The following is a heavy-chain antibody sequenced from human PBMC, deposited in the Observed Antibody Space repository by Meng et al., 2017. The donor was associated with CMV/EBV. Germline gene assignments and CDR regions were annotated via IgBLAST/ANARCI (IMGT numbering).Heavy chain of an antibody. CDR1: GGSFSGYY. D-gene: IGHD3-10*01. CDR3: ARESMVRGED. Sequence: QRWGAGLLNPSEPLSLTCAVYGGSFSGYYWSWIRQPPGKGLEWIGEINHSGSTNYNPSLKSRVTISVDTSKNQFSLKLSSVTAADTAVYYCARESMVRGEDWGQGTLVTVSS. CDR2: INHSGST. J-gene: IGHJ4*02. V-gene: IGHV4-34*01.